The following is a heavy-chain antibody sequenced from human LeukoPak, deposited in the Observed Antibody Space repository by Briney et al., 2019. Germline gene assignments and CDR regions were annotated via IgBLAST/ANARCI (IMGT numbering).Heavy chain of an antibody. CDR2: TYYRSKWYN. D-gene: IGHD3-22*01. V-gene: IGHV6-1*01. J-gene: IGHJ4*02. Sequence: SQTLSLTCAISGDSVSSNSAAWNWIRQSPSRGLEWLGRTYYRSKWYNDYAVSVKSQIAINPDTSKNQFSLQLNSVTPEDTAVYYCASSDNSGHLLAYWGQGTLVTVSS. CDR1: GDSVSSNSAA. CDR3: ASSDNSGHLLAY.